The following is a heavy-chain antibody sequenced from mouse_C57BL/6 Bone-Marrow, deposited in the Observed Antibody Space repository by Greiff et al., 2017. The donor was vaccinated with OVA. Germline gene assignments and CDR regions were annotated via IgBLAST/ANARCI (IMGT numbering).Heavy chain of an antibody. Sequence: VQLQQSGTVLARPGASVKMSCKTSGYTFTSYWMHWVKQRPGQGLEWIGAIYPGNSDTSYNQKLKGKAKLTAVTSASTAYMELSSLTNEDSAVYYCTRSGSSYLYWYFDVWGTGTTVTVSS. V-gene: IGHV1-5*01. CDR3: TRSGSSYLYWYFDV. CDR1: GYTFTSYW. D-gene: IGHD1-1*01. J-gene: IGHJ1*03. CDR2: IYPGNSDT.